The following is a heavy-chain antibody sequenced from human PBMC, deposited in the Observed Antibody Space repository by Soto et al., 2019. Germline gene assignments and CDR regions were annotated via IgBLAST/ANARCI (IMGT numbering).Heavy chain of an antibody. CDR2: FIPRIDKI. V-gene: IGHV1-69*18. Sequence: QVHLVQSGPEVKKPGSSVTVSCTASGGTLISFTIYSVRQAPGQGFEWMGSFIPRIDKINYSQKFQDRVTLTADESSNTAYMELSSLTSDDAAVYYCARGWVDEAFDIWGQGTLVTISS. CDR3: ARGWVDEAFDI. CDR1: GGTLISFT. J-gene: IGHJ3*02. D-gene: IGHD2-15*01.